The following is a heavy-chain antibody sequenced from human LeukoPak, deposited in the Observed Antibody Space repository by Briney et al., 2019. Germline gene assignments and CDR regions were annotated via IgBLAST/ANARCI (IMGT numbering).Heavy chain of an antibody. J-gene: IGHJ4*02. D-gene: IGHD2-8*01. CDR2: IYYSGST. Sequence: SETLSLTCTVSGGTISGSSYYWGWIRQPPGKGLEWIGSIYYSGSTYDNPSLKSRVTICVDTSKTHFSLKLSSVTAADTAVYYCTRREGYCSNGICYIFYDYWGQGTLVTVSS. V-gene: IGHV4-39*02. CDR1: GGTISGSSYY. CDR3: TRREGYCSNGICYIFYDY.